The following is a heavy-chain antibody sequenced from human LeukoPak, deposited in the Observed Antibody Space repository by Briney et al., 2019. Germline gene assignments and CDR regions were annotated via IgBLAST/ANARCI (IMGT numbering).Heavy chain of an antibody. V-gene: IGHV3-11*01. D-gene: IGHD1-1*01. Sequence: GGSLRLSCAASGFTFSDYNMRWIRQAPGKGLEWVSSISRSGSTKYYADSVKGRFTIFGDSSKNTLYLQMNSLRAEDTALYYCAKGLERESRLDSWGQGTLVTVSS. CDR2: ISRSGSTK. J-gene: IGHJ4*02. CDR3: AKGLERESRLDS. CDR1: GFTFSDYN.